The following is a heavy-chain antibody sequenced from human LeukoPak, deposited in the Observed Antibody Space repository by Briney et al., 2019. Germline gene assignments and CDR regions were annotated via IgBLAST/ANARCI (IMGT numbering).Heavy chain of an antibody. J-gene: IGHJ6*02. Sequence: GGSLRLSCAASGFTFSSYGMHWVRQAPGKGLEWVAVISYDGSNKYYADSVKGRFTISRDNSKNTLYLQMNSLRAEDTAVYYCAKALRTPLPAAVIGYYYYGMDVWGQGTTVTVSS. D-gene: IGHD2-2*01. CDR2: ISYDGSNK. CDR3: AKALRTPLPAAVIGYYYYGMDV. V-gene: IGHV3-30*18. CDR1: GFTFSSYG.